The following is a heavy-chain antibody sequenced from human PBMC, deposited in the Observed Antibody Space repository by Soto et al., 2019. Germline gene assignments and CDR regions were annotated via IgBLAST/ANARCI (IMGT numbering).Heavy chain of an antibody. CDR2: IYTSGTT. Sequence: PSETLSLTCTVSGGSINGYYWTWIRQPAGKGLEWIGRIYTSGTTSYNPSLKSRVTMSLDTSKNQFSLRLTSVTAADTAVYYCARDSVGISSPGVYWGRGTLVTVSS. J-gene: IGHJ4*02. CDR1: GGSINGYY. V-gene: IGHV4-4*07. D-gene: IGHD1-26*01. CDR3: ARDSVGISSPGVY.